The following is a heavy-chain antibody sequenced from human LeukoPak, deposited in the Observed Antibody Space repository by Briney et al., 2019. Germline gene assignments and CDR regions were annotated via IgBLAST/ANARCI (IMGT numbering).Heavy chain of an antibody. D-gene: IGHD3-22*01. CDR3: VRGGRSYYASSNLDP. CDR2: TRNKANSYAT. V-gene: IGHV3-72*01. J-gene: IGHJ2*01. Sequence: GGSLILSCAASGFTFSGHYMDGVRQAPGKGLEWVGRTRNKANSYATEYAASVKGRFNISRDDSKNSLYLQMNSLKTEDTAVYYCVRGGRSYYASSNLDPWGRGALVTVSS. CDR1: GFTFSGHY.